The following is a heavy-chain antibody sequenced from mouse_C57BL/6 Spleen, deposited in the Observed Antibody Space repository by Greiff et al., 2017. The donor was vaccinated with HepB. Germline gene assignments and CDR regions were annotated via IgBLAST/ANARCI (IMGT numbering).Heavy chain of an antibody. Sequence: QVQLKQPGAELVKPGASVKMSCKASGYTFTSYWITWVKQRPGQGLEWIGDIYPGSGSTNYNEKFKSKATLTVDTSSSTAYMQLSSLTSEDSAVYDCARWGQITTDAMDYWGQGTSVTVSS. CDR1: GYTFTSYW. V-gene: IGHV1-55*01. CDR3: ARWGQITTDAMDY. D-gene: IGHD1-1*01. CDR2: IYPGSGST. J-gene: IGHJ4*01.